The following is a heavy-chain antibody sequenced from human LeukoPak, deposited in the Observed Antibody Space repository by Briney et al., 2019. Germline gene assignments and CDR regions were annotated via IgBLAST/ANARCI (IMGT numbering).Heavy chain of an antibody. Sequence: PGGSLRLSCAASGFTFSSYWMHWVRQAPGKGLEWVSSISSSSSYIYYADSVKGRFTISRDNAKNSLYLQMNSLRAEDTAVYYCARDSGNYLDAFDIWGQGTMVTVSS. D-gene: IGHD1-7*01. V-gene: IGHV3-21*01. CDR3: ARDSGNYLDAFDI. J-gene: IGHJ3*02. CDR2: ISSSSSYI. CDR1: GFTFSSYW.